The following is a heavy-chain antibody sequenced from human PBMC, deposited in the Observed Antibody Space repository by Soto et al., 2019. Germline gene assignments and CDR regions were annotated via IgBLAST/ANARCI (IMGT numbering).Heavy chain of an antibody. J-gene: IGHJ4*02. CDR2: IYTSGST. Sequence: PSETLSLTCTVSGGSISSSTYYWSWIRQPAGKGLEWIGRIYTSGSTNYNPSLKSRVTISVDTSKNQFSLKLSSVTAADTAVYYCARGVVGVDYWGQGTLVTVSS. V-gene: IGHV4-61*02. CDR1: GGSISSSTYY. D-gene: IGHD1-26*01. CDR3: ARGVVGVDY.